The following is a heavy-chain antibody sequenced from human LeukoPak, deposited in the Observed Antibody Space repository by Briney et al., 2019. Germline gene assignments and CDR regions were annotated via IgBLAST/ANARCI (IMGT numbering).Heavy chain of an antibody. D-gene: IGHD3-22*01. CDR2: IIPILGIA. Sequence: SVKVSCKASGGTFSSYAISWVRQAPGQGLEWMGRIIPILGIANYAQKFQGRVTITADKSTSTAYMELSSLRSEDTAVYYCARGTPNYYDSSGYRRAFDIWGQRTMVTVSS. V-gene: IGHV1-69*04. CDR1: GGTFSSYA. CDR3: ARGTPNYYDSSGYRRAFDI. J-gene: IGHJ3*02.